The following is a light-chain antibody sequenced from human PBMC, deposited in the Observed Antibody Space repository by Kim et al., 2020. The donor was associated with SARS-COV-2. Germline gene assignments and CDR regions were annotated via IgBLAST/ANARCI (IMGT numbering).Light chain of an antibody. Sequence: SVTSSCTGTSSDVGSYNRVSWYQQPPGTAPKLMIYEVSNRPSGVPDRFSGSKSGNTASLTISGLQAEDEADYYCSSYTSSSTFPYVFGTGTKVTVL. V-gene: IGLV2-18*02. J-gene: IGLJ1*01. CDR2: EVS. CDR1: SSDVGSYNR. CDR3: SSYTSSSTFPYV.